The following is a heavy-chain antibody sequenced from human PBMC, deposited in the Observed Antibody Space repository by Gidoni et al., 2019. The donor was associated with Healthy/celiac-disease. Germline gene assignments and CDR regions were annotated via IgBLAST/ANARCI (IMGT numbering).Heavy chain of an antibody. J-gene: IGHJ6*03. D-gene: IGHD3-9*01. CDR3: ARSYYDILTGAENYYMDV. CDR1: GGTFSSYA. V-gene: IGHV1-69*04. Sequence: QVQLVQSGAEVKKPGSSVKVSCKASGGTFSSYAISGVRQAPGQGLEWMGRIIPILGISNYAQKFQGRVTITADKSTSTAYMELSSLRSEDTAVYYCARSYYDILTGAENYYMDVWGKGTTVTVSS. CDR2: IIPILGIS.